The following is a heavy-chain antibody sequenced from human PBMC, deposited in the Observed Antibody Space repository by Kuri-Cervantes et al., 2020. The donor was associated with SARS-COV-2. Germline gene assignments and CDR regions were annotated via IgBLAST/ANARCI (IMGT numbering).Heavy chain of an antibody. CDR1: GGTFSSYA. D-gene: IGHD2-15*01. J-gene: IGHJ6*01. V-gene: IGHV1-69*10. Sequence: SVKVSCKASGGTFSSYAISWVRQAPGQGFEWMGGIIPIFGIANYAQKFQGRVTITADKSTSTAYMELSSLRSEDTAVYYCARRYCSGGSCFVGYYYYGMDVWGQGTTVTVSS. CDR2: IIPIFGIA. CDR3: ARRYCSGGSCFVGYYYYGMDV.